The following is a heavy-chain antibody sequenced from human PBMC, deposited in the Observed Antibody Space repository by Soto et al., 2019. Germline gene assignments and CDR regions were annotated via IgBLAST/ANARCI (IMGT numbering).Heavy chain of an antibody. V-gene: IGHV3-23*01. D-gene: IGHD4-17*01. CDR3: AKNSENYGDSKYDY. J-gene: IGHJ4*02. CDR1: RFTFSSYA. Sequence: PGGSLRLSCAASRFTFSSYAMSWVRQAPGKGLEWVSSISGSGGNTYYADSVKGRFTISRDNSKNTLYLQMTSLRAEDTAVYYCAKNSENYGDSKYDYWGQGTLVTVSS. CDR2: ISGSGGNT.